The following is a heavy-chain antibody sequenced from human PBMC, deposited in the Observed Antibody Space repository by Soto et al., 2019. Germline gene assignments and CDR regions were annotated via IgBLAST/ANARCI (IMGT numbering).Heavy chain of an antibody. Sequence: GGSLRLSCAASGFTFSSYAMSWVRQAPGKGLEWVSAISGSGGRTYYADSVKGRFTISRDNSKNTLYLQMNSLRAEDTAVYYCAKDIAARRQAIYGMDVWGQGTTVTVSS. CDR1: GFTFSSYA. D-gene: IGHD6-6*01. CDR2: ISGSGGRT. J-gene: IGHJ6*02. V-gene: IGHV3-23*01. CDR3: AKDIAARRQAIYGMDV.